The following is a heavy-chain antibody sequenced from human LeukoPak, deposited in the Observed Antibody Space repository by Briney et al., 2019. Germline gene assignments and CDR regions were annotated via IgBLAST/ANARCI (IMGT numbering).Heavy chain of an antibody. CDR1: GYSFTSYW. D-gene: IGHD4-17*01. Sequence: GVSLQISCQGSGYSFTSYWFGWVRQMPGKGLEWMGIIYPGDSDTRYSPSFQGQVTISADKSISTAYLQWSSLKASDTAMYYCARHDDLTVTTDYWGQGTLVTVSS. CDR3: ARHDDLTVTTDY. V-gene: IGHV5-51*01. CDR2: IYPGDSDT. J-gene: IGHJ4*02.